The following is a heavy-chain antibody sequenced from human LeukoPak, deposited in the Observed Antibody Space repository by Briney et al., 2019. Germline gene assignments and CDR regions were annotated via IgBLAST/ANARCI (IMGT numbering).Heavy chain of an antibody. CDR1: GFTFSSYA. Sequence: GGSLRLSCAASGFTFSSYAMSWVRQAPGEGLEWVAAISGSGGSTYYAYSVRGGFTISSANSKNTLYLQMNSLTAEKAAEYYAAKALGVWFGLIGHYWXQGTLLPLSS. J-gene: IGHJ4*02. CDR2: ISGSGGST. D-gene: IGHD3-10*01. V-gene: IGHV3-23*01. CDR3: AKALGVWFGLIGHY.